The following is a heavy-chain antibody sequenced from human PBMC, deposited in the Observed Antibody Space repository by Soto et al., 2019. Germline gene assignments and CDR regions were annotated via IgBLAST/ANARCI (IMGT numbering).Heavy chain of an antibody. CDR3: ARDSVGYCTNGVCYPPFFDYYYGMDV. Sequence: SETLSLTCTVSGGSISSYYWSWIRQPPGKGLEWIGYIYYSGNTNYSPSLKSRVTMSVDTSKNQFSLKLSSVTAADTAVYYCARDSVGYCTNGVCYPPFFDYYYGMDVWGQGTTVTVSS. CDR2: IYYSGNT. J-gene: IGHJ6*02. CDR1: GGSISSYY. V-gene: IGHV4-59*12. D-gene: IGHD2-8*01.